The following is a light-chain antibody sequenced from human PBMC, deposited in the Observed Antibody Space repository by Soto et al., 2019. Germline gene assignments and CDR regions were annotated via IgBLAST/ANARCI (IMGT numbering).Light chain of an antibody. V-gene: IGKV3-11*01. Sequence: ETVLTQSPATLSLSPGERATLSCRASQSVSSYLAWYQQKPGQAPRLLIYDASNRATGIPARFSGSGSGTDFTLTISSLEPEDFAVYYCQQRINWPYTFGQGTKLEIK. CDR3: QQRINWPYT. CDR2: DAS. CDR1: QSVSSY. J-gene: IGKJ2*01.